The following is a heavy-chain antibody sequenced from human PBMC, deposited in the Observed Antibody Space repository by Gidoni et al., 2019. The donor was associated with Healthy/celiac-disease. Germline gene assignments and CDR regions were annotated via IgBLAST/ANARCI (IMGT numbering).Heavy chain of an antibody. CDR3: TPGGDYGHHPVDY. V-gene: IGHV3-49*04. CDR2: IRIKAYGWTT. J-gene: IGHJ4*02. Sequence: EVQLVESGGGLVQPGRSLRLSCTASGFTFGDYAMSWVRQAPGKGLEWLGFIRIKAYGWTTEYAASVKGRFTISRDDSKSIAYLQMNSLKTEDTAVYYCTPGGDYGHHPVDYWGQGTLVTVSS. CDR1: GFTFGDYA. D-gene: IGHD4-17*01.